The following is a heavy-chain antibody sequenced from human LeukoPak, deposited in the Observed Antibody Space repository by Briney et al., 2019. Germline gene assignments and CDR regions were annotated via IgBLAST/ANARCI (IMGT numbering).Heavy chain of an antibody. CDR1: GYSISSGYY. V-gene: IGHV4-38-2*02. J-gene: IGHJ6*03. Sequence: SETLSLTCTVSGYSISSGYYWGWIRQPPGKGLEWIGSIYHSGSTYYNPSLKSRVTISVDTSKNQFSLKLTAADTAVYYCARHNCYYCYMDVWGKGTTVTVSS. CDR3: ARHNCYYCYMDV. CDR2: IYHSGST.